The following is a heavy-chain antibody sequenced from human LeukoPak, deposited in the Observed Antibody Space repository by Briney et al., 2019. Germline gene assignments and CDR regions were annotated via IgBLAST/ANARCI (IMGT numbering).Heavy chain of an antibody. D-gene: IGHD6-13*01. V-gene: IGHV4-30-4*08. CDR1: GGSISSGDYY. Sequence: SQTLSLTCTVSGGSISSGDYYWSWIRQPPGKGLEWIGYIYYSGSTYYNPSLKSRVTISVDTSKNQFSLKLSSVTAADTAVYYCARGSIVAAAGTLQHWGQGTLVTVSS. CDR3: ARGSIVAAAGTLQH. J-gene: IGHJ1*01. CDR2: IYYSGST.